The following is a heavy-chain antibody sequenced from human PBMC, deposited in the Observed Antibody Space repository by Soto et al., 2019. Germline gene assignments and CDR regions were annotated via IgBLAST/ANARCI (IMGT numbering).Heavy chain of an antibody. CDR3: ARSKFGELFVYYGMDV. Sequence: SETLSLTCAVSGGSISSSNWWSWVRQPPGKGLEWIGEIYHSGSTNYNPSLKSRVTISVDKSKNQFSLKLSSVTAADTAVYYCARSKFGELFVYYGMDVWGQGTTVTVSS. V-gene: IGHV4-4*02. D-gene: IGHD3-10*02. CDR2: IYHSGST. CDR1: GGSISSSNW. J-gene: IGHJ6*02.